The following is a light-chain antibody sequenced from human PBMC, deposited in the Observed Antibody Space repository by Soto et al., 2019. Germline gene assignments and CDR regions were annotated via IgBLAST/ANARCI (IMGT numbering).Light chain of an antibody. CDR2: KAS. J-gene: IGKJ1*01. CDR3: QQYNSWT. Sequence: IHLTQSPSTLSASAGDRGTITCRASQSVSTWLAWYQQKPGKAPKLLIYKASSLESGVPSRFSGSGSGTEFTLTIISLQPDDFATYYCQQYNSWTFGQGTKVDIK. CDR1: QSVSTW. V-gene: IGKV1-5*03.